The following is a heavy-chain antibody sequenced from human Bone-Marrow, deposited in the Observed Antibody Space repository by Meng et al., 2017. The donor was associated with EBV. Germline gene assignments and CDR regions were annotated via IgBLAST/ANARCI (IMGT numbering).Heavy chain of an antibody. CDR3: ARDLTNDYFDY. D-gene: IGHD3-3*01. CDR2: INPNSGGT. Sequence: QLVHSGVEVKKPGATVKVACKASGYTFSGYYMHWVRQAPGQGLEWMGRINPNSGGTNYAQKFQGRVTMSRDTSISTAYMELSRLRSDDTALYYCARDLTNDYFDYWGQGTLVTVSS. V-gene: IGHV1-2*06. J-gene: IGHJ4*02. CDR1: GYTFSGYY.